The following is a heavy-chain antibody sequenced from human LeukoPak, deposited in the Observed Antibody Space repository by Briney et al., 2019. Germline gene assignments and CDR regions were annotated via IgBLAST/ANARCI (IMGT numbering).Heavy chain of an antibody. CDR2: IRAYNGNT. D-gene: IGHD3-9*01. CDR3: AREEIYYDILTGYYPGYSSFDY. J-gene: IGHJ4*02. V-gene: IGHV1-18*01. Sequence: ASVKVSCKASGYTFTSYGISWVRQAPGQGLEWMGWIRAYNGNTNYAQKLQGRVTMTTDTSTSTAYMELRSPRSDDTAVYYCAREEIYYDILTGYYPGYSSFDYWGQGTLVTVSS. CDR1: GYTFTSYG.